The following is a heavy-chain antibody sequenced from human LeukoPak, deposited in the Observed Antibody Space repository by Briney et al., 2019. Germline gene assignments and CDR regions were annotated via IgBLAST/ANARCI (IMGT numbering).Heavy chain of an antibody. Sequence: ASVKVSCKASGYTFTSYGISWVRQAPGQGLGWMGWISAYNGNTNYAQKFQGSVTMTRDTSTSTVYMELSSLRSEDTAVYYCAKDAGGHSSSLGFDYWGQGTLVTVSS. V-gene: IGHV1-18*01. CDR1: GYTFTSYG. D-gene: IGHD6-6*01. J-gene: IGHJ4*02. CDR2: ISAYNGNT. CDR3: AKDAGGHSSSLGFDY.